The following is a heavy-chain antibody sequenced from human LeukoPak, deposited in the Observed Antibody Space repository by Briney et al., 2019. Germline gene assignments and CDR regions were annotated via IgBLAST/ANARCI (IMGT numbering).Heavy chain of an antibody. CDR3: ARGIAVAVFDY. CDR1: GFTFSSYG. J-gene: IGHJ4*02. Sequence: GGSLRLSCAASGFTFSSYGMHWVRQAPGKGLEWVAFIRYDGSSKYYADSVKGRFTISRDNSKNTLYLQMNSLRAEDTAVYYCARGIAVAVFDYWGQGTLVTVSS. CDR2: IRYDGSSK. D-gene: IGHD6-19*01. V-gene: IGHV3-30*02.